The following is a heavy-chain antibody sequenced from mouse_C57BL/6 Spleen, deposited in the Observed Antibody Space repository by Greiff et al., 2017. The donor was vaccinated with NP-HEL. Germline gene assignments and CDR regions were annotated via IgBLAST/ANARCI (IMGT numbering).Heavy chain of an antibody. V-gene: IGHV5-12*01. Sequence: EVQRVESGGGLVQPGGSLKLSCAASGFTFSDYYMYWVRQTPEKRLEWVAYISNGGGSTYYPDTVKGRFTISRDNAKNTLYLQMSRLKSEDTAMYYCARHFFDAMDYWGQGTSVTVSS. CDR3: ARHFFDAMDY. J-gene: IGHJ4*01. CDR2: ISNGGGST. CDR1: GFTFSDYY.